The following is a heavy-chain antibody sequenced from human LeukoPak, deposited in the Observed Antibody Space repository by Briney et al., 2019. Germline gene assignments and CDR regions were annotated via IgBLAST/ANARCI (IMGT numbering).Heavy chain of an antibody. Sequence: ETLSLTCTVSGDSISSYYWSWVRQPPGKGLVWVSRINRDGTITHYADSVKGRFTISRDNAKNTMYLQMNSLTAEDTAVYFCARDFDSTSNLWGQGTLVTVSS. J-gene: IGHJ4*02. CDR1: GDSISSYY. V-gene: IGHV3-74*01. D-gene: IGHD2/OR15-2a*01. CDR3: ARDFDSTSNL. CDR2: INRDGTIT.